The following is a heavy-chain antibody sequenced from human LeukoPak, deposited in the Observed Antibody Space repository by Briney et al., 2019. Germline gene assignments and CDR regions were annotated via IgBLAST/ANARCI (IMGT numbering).Heavy chain of an antibody. CDR3: ARAYSYYYDSSGYLDY. CDR2: ISYDGSNK. D-gene: IGHD3-22*01. Sequence: GGSLRLSWAASGFTFSSYAMHWVRQAPGKGLEWVAVISYDGSNKYYADSVKGRFTISRDNSKNTLYLQMNSLRAEDTAVYYCARAYSYYYDSSGYLDYWGQGTLVTVSS. J-gene: IGHJ4*02. CDR1: GFTFSSYA. V-gene: IGHV3-30-3*01.